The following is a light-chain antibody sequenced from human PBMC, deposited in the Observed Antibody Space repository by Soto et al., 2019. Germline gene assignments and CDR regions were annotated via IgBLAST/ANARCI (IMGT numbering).Light chain of an antibody. V-gene: IGKV3-20*01. J-gene: IGKJ1*01. CDR3: QDSSTSPWP. Sequence: TQSPGTLSLSPGERATLSCRAVQSVTSIYLAWYQQKPGQAPRLLIYGTSFRASGIPDRFRGSGSGIDFTLTISSLEPEDSAVYYCQDSSTSPWPFGQGTKVEIK. CDR2: GTS. CDR1: QSVTSIY.